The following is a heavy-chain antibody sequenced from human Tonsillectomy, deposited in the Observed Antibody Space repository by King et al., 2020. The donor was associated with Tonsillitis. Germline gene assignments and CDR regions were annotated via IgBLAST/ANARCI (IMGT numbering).Heavy chain of an antibody. Sequence: VQLQQWGAGLLKPSETLSLTCAVYGGSFSGYYWSWIRQPPGKGLEWIGEIKHSGSTNYNPSLKSRVTISVDTSKNQFSLKLSSVTAADTAVYYCARDFEYSSSSSFDYWGQGTLVTVSS. CDR3: ARDFEYSSSSSFDY. D-gene: IGHD6-6*01. V-gene: IGHV4-34*01. CDR1: GGSFSGYY. CDR2: IKHSGST. J-gene: IGHJ4*02.